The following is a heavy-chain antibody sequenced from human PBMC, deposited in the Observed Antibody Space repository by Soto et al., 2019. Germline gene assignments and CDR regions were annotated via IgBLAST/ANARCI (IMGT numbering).Heavy chain of an antibody. V-gene: IGHV3-23*01. CDR3: AKKITPPTLQHYYFDY. CDR2: ISGSGGST. CDR1: GFTFSSYA. J-gene: IGHJ4*02. D-gene: IGHD1-1*01. Sequence: EVQLLESGGGLVQPGGSLRLSCAASGFTFSSYAMSWVRQAPGKGLEWVSAISGSGGSTYYADSVKGRFTISRDNSKNTLYLQMNSLRAEDTAVYYCAKKITPPTLQHYYFDYSGQGTLVTVSS.